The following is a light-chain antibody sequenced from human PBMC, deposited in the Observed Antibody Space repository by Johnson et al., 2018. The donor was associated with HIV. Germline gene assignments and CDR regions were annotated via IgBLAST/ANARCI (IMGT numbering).Light chain of an antibody. J-gene: IGLJ1*01. CDR3: GTGDSSLTVGV. Sequence: QSVLTQPPSVSAAPGQKVTISCSGSSSNIGNNYVSWYRQLPGTAPKVLIYEDNKRPSGIPDRFSGSKSGTSAALDIAGLQTGDEAAYFCGTGDSSLTVGVFCSGTKVTVL. CDR1: SSNIGNNY. V-gene: IGLV1-51*02. CDR2: EDN.